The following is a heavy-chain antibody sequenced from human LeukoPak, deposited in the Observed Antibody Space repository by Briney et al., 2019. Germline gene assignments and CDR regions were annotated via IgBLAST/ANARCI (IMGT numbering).Heavy chain of an antibody. J-gene: IGHJ3*02. V-gene: IGHV3-66*01. CDR1: GFTVSSNY. D-gene: IGHD6-19*01. Sequence: GGSLRLSCAASGFTVSSNYMSWVRQAPAKGLEGVSVIHSGGSTYYSDSVKVRFTIYRENSKNTLYLQMDSLRAEDTAVYYCARATSSGWYDRSAFDIWGQGTMVTVSS. CDR2: IHSGGST. CDR3: ARATSSGWYDRSAFDI.